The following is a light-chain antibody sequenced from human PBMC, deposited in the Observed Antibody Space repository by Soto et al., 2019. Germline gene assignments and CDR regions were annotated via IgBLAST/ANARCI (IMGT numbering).Light chain of an antibody. CDR2: LGS. J-gene: IGKJ1*01. CDR3: MQALQSPPT. V-gene: IGKV2-28*01. CDR1: QSLLHSNGYDS. Sequence: EIVMTQSPLSLPVTPGEPASISCRSSQSLLHSNGYDSLDWYLQKPGQSPQLLIYLGSNRASGVPARFSGSGSGTDFTLKISRVEADDVGVYYCMQALQSPPTFGLGTKVEIK.